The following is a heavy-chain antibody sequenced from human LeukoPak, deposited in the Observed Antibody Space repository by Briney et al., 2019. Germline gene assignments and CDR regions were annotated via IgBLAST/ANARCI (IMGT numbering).Heavy chain of an antibody. Sequence: GGSLRLSCAASGFTFNSYVMSWVRQAPGKGLEWVSAINGGGGNTYYADSVKGRFTISRDNYKNMVYLQMNTLRADDTAVYYCAKSVVVITFRFDDWGQGALVTVSS. V-gene: IGHV3-23*01. CDR3: AKSVVVITFRFDD. J-gene: IGHJ4*02. CDR2: INGGGGNT. CDR1: GFTFNSYV. D-gene: IGHD2-15*01.